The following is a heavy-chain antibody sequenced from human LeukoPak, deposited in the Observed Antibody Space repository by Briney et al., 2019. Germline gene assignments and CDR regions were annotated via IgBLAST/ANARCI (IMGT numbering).Heavy chain of an antibody. CDR1: GYTFTSYD. J-gene: IGHJ3*01. Sequence: ASVKVSCKASGYTFTSYDINWLRQATGQGLECMGYMNPISGYTGYSRKLQGRVTMTRDTSKTTAYMELSRLTSEDTAVYYCARDYNFGSETYDLDVLGLGTLVTVSS. V-gene: IGHV1-8*01. CDR2: MNPISGYT. D-gene: IGHD3-10*01. CDR3: ARDYNFGSETYDLDV.